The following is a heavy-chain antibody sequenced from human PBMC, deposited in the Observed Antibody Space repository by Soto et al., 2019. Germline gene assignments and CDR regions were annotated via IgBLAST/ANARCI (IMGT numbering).Heavy chain of an antibody. Sequence: QVQLVQSGAEVKKPGASVKVSCKASGYTFTSYGISWVRQAPGQGLEWMGWISAYNGNTNYAQKLQGRVTMTTDTSTSTAYMELRSQRSDDTAVYYCARDGGHYGDYDWADAFDIWGQGTMVTVSS. CDR2: ISAYNGNT. J-gene: IGHJ3*02. D-gene: IGHD4-17*01. V-gene: IGHV1-18*01. CDR1: GYTFTSYG. CDR3: ARDGGHYGDYDWADAFDI.